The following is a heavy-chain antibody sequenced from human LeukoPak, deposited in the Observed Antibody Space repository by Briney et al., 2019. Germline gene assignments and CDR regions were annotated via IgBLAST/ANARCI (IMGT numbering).Heavy chain of an antibody. CDR1: GYTFTSYG. Sequence: ASVKVSCKASGYTFTSYGISWVRQAPGQGLEWMGWINPNSGGTNYAQKFQGWVTMTRDTSISTAYMELSRLRSDDTAVYYCARDHLLIAGYYYYYGMDVWGQGTTVTVSS. D-gene: IGHD2-15*01. CDR3: ARDHLLIAGYYYYYGMDV. CDR2: INPNSGGT. J-gene: IGHJ6*02. V-gene: IGHV1-2*04.